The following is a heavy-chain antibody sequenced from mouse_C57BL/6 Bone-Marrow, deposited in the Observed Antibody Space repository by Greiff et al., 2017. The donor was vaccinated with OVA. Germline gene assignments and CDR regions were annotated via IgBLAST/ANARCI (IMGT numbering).Heavy chain of an antibody. J-gene: IGHJ1*03. Sequence: VHVKQSGTVLARPGASVKMSCKTSGYTFTSYWMHWVKQRPGQGLEWIGAIYPGNSDTSYNQKFKGKAKLTAVTSASTAYMELSSLTNEDSAVYYCTRERSNYYGSSYDWYFDVWGTGTTVTVSS. CDR1: GYTFTSYW. CDR2: IYPGNSDT. D-gene: IGHD1-1*01. CDR3: TRERSNYYGSSYDWYFDV. V-gene: IGHV1-5*01.